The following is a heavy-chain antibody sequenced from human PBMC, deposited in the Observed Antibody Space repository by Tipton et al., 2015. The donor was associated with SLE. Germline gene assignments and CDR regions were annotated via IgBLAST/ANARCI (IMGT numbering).Heavy chain of an antibody. CDR3: ARRLEYSSGGYEEYFDY. CDR1: GGSINSHNW. V-gene: IGHV4-4*02. Sequence: TLSLTCAVSGGSINSHNWWSWVRQPPGKGLEWIGEIYHTGNTYYSPSLKSRVTISIDKSKNHFSLKMRSVTAADTAVYYCARRLEYSSGGYEEYFDYWGQGTLVTVSS. D-gene: IGHD6-19*01. CDR2: IYHTGNT. J-gene: IGHJ4*02.